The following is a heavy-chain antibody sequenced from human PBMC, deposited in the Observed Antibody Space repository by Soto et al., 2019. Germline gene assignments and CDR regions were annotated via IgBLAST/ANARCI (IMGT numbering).Heavy chain of an antibody. Sequence: SETLSLTCTVPGGSISSGGYYWSWIRQHPGKGLEWIGYIYYSGSTYYNPSLKSRVTISVDTSKNQFSLKLSSVTAADTAVYYCARQGSNYDGGNWFDPWGQGTLVTVSS. CDR3: ARQGSNYDGGNWFDP. V-gene: IGHV4-31*03. CDR2: IYYSGST. D-gene: IGHD4-4*01. J-gene: IGHJ5*02. CDR1: GGSISSGGYY.